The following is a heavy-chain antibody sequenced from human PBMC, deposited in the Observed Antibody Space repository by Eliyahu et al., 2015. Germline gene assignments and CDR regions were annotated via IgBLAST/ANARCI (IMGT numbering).Heavy chain of an antibody. D-gene: IGHD1-1*01. CDR3: AKDATTSQYYFDY. V-gene: IGHV3-23*01. CDR2: ISASGRKT. CDR1: GLPFSSYA. Sequence: EVQLLESGGXLVQPGGSXRXXCAAXGLPFSSYAMTWVRQAPGKGLEWVSVISASGRKTSYADSVKGRFTISRDNSKNTLYLQMNSLRAEDTAVYYCAKDATTSQYYFDYWGQGTLVTVSS. J-gene: IGHJ4*02.